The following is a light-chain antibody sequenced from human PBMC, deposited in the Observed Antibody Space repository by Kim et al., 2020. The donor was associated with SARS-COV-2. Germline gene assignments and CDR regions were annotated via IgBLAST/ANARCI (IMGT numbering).Light chain of an antibody. Sequence: VALRQTIKITGQRDSIKSSYANRYQQKPGQAPVLDIYDKSNRASGNPDRFSGSSTGNTASLTITETQAGDEDYYYCNYRDNNDNVLFGGGTQLTVL. CDR3: NYRDNNDNVL. CDR2: DKS. J-gene: IGLJ2*01. CDR1: SIKSSY. V-gene: IGLV3-19*01.